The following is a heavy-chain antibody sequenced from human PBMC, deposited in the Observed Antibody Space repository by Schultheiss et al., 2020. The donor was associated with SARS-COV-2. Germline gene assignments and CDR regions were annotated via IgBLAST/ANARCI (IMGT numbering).Heavy chain of an antibody. CDR2: IYYSGST. CDR1: GGSISSYY. D-gene: IGHD1-20*01. CDR3: ARERPNWNGEGTGSDY. V-gene: IGHV4-59*01. J-gene: IGHJ4*02. Sequence: SETLSLTCTVSGGSISSYYWSWIRQPPGKGLEWIGYIYYSGSTNYNPSLKSRVTISVDTSKNQFSLKLSSVTAADTAVYYCARERPNWNGEGTGSDYWGQGTLVTVSS.